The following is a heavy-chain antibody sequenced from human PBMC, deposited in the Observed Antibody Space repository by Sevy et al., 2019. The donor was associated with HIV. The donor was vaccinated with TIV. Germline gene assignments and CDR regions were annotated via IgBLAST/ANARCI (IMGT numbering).Heavy chain of an antibody. CDR1: GFSFSSYA. Sequence: GGSLRLSCAASGFSFSSYAMSWVRQTPGKGLQWVSVISGSGGSTYYADSVKGRFTIFRDNSRNTVYLHMNSLRAEDTAVYYCARRPDLGVVILTGVLDVWGQGTTVTVSS. J-gene: IGHJ6*02. V-gene: IGHV3-23*01. D-gene: IGHD3-3*01. CDR3: ARRPDLGVVILTGVLDV. CDR2: ISGSGGST.